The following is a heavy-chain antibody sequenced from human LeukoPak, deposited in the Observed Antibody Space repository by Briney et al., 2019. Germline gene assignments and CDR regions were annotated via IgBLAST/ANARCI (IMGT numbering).Heavy chain of an antibody. Sequence: SEALSLTCTVSGGSISSSSYYWSWIRQHPGKGLEWIGYIYNSGSTYYNPSLKSRVTISVDTSKNQFSLKLSSVTAADTAVYYCARRALSSSSHIDYWGQGTLVTVSS. CDR1: GGSISSSSYY. V-gene: IGHV4-31*03. CDR2: IYNSGST. CDR3: ARRALSSSSHIDY. D-gene: IGHD6-13*01. J-gene: IGHJ4*02.